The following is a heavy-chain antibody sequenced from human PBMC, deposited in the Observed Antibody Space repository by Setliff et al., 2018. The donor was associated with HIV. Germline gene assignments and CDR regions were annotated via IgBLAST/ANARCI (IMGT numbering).Heavy chain of an antibody. CDR1: GGSISGHY. Sequence: KPSETLSLTCTVSGGSISGHYWSWIRQPPGKGLEWIGSIYYSGSTNYNPSLKSRVTISVDTSKNQFSLKLSSVTAADTAVYYCARAVGAPYFDYWGQGTLVTVSS. D-gene: IGHD1-26*01. V-gene: IGHV4-59*11. CDR3: ARAVGAPYFDY. CDR2: IYYSGST. J-gene: IGHJ4*02.